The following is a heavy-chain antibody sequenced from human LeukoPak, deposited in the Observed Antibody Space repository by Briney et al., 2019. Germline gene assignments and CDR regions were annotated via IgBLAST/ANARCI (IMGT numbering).Heavy chain of an antibody. J-gene: IGHJ4*02. V-gene: IGHV1-18*01. Sequence: ASVKVSCKASGGTFSSYAISWVRQAPGQGLEWMGWISAYNGNTHYAQKLQGRVTMTTDTSTSTVYLELRSLRSDDTAVYYCARGSPPRRNYDSRGYYSYYFDYWGQGTLVTVSS. CDR3: ARGSPPRRNYDSRGYYSYYFDY. CDR1: GGTFSSYA. CDR2: ISAYNGNT. D-gene: IGHD3-22*01.